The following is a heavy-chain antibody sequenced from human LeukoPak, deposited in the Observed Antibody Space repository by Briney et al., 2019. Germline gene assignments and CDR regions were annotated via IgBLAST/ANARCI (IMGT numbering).Heavy chain of an antibody. CDR2: FYYSGST. J-gene: IGHJ4*02. CDR1: GGSISSYY. V-gene: IGHV4-59*08. Sequence: SETLSLTCTVSGGSISSYYWSWIRQPPGKGLEWIGYFYYSGSTNYNPSLKSRVTISVDTSKNQFSLKLSSVTAADTAVYYCARAPVQLWALDYWGQGTLVTVSS. CDR3: ARAPVQLWALDY. D-gene: IGHD5-18*01.